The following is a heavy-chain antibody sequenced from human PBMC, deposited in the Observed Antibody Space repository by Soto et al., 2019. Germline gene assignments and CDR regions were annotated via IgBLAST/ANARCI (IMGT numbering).Heavy chain of an antibody. CDR3: ARGGSAGVDY. D-gene: IGHD6-19*01. CDR2: MQPSTGRT. V-gene: IGHV1-8*01. Sequence: ASVKVSCKASGYSFTSLDINWVRQTAGQGLEWMGWMQPSTGRTGYAQKSQGRVTMTRDTSINTAYMELTTLTSDDTAFYYCARGGSAGVDYWGQGTLVTVSS. J-gene: IGHJ4*02. CDR1: GYSFTSLD.